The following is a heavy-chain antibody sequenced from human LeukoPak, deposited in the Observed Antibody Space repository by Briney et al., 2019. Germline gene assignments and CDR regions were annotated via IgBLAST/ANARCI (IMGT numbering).Heavy chain of an antibody. CDR3: ARDPTPSYYYDSSASGD. D-gene: IGHD3-22*01. V-gene: IGHV3-7*01. CDR1: GFTFSSYW. J-gene: IGHJ4*02. Sequence: GGSLRLSCAASGFTFSSYWMSWVRQAPGKGLEWVANIKQDGSEKYYVDSVKGRFTISRDNAKNSLYLQMNSLRAEDTAVYYCARDPTPSYYYDSSASGDWGQGILVTVAS. CDR2: IKQDGSEK.